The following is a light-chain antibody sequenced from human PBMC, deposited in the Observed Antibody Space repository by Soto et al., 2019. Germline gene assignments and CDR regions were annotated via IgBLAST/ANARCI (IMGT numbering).Light chain of an antibody. CDR1: QSISSSY. Sequence: EIVLTQSPGTLSLSPGERATLSCRASQSISSSYLAWYQQKPGQAPRLLIYDASSRATGIPDRFSGSGSGTDFTLTISRLEPEDFAVFYCQQYGRSITFGQGTRLENK. V-gene: IGKV3-20*01. J-gene: IGKJ5*01. CDR2: DAS. CDR3: QQYGRSIT.